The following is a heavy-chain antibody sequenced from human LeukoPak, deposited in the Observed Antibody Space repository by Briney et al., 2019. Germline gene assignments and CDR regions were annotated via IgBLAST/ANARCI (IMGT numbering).Heavy chain of an antibody. Sequence: GGSLRLSCAASGFTFGAHAMHWVRQAPGKGLEWVAVIPHDGRNKYNAASVEGRFTISRDKSKSTLYLQMNSLRIEDTAVYYCARVGRATAHFDYWGQGTLVTVSS. D-gene: IGHD1-26*01. CDR3: ARVGRATAHFDY. CDR1: GFTFGAHA. J-gene: IGHJ4*02. V-gene: IGHV3-30*01. CDR2: IPHDGRNK.